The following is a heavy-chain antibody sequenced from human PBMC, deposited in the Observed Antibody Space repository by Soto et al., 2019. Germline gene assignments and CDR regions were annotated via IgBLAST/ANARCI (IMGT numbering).Heavy chain of an antibody. D-gene: IGHD3-22*01. CDR3: AKVFYYYDSSGYYYFDY. CDR1: GFTFSSYA. CDR2: ISGSGSTI. J-gene: IGHJ4*02. V-gene: IGHV3-23*01. Sequence: GGSLRLSCAASGFTFSSYAVSWVRQAPGKGPEWISSISGSGSTIYYADSVKGRFTISRDNSKNTLYLQMSSLRAEDTAVYYCAKVFYYYDSSGYYYFDYWGQGTQVTVSS.